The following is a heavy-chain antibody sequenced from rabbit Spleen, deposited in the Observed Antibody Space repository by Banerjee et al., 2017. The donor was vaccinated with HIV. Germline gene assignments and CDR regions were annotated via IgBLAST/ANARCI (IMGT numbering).Heavy chain of an antibody. CDR1: GFSFSSSYY. D-gene: IGHD6-1*01. J-gene: IGHJ4*01. CDR2: IYGGSGST. Sequence: QEQLVESGGDLVKPGASLTLTCTASGFSFSSSYYMCWVRQAPGKGLEWIGCIYGGSGSTDYASWAKGRFPISKTSSTTVTLQMTGLTAADTATYFCARSGANAAAYEFNLWGPGTLVTVS. CDR3: ARSGANAAAYEFNL. V-gene: IGHV1S45*01.